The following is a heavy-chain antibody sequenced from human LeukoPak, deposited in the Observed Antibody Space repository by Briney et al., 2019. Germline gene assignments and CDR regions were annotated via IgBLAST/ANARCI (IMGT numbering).Heavy chain of an antibody. J-gene: IGHJ4*02. CDR1: GGSISSYY. V-gene: IGHV4-4*07. CDR3: ARAVHILTGYFHFDY. D-gene: IGHD3-9*01. Sequence: TTSETLSLTCTVSGGSISSYYWSWIRQPAGKGLEWIGRIYTSGSTNYNPSLKSRVTMSVDTSKNQFSLKLSSVTAADTAVYYCARAVHILTGYFHFDYWGQGTLVTVSS. CDR2: IYTSGST.